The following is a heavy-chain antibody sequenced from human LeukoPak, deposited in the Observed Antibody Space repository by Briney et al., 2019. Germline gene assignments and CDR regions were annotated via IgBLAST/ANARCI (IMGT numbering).Heavy chain of an antibody. CDR1: GGSISSHY. D-gene: IGHD3-3*01. CDR2: IYYSGST. Sequence: SETLSLTCTVSGGSISSHYWSWIRQPPGKGLEWIGYIYYSGSTNYNPSLKSRVTISVDTSKNQFSLKLSSVTAADTAVYYCARARFLEWSRFDYWGQGTLVTVSS. J-gene: IGHJ4*02. CDR3: ARARFLEWSRFDY. V-gene: IGHV4-59*11.